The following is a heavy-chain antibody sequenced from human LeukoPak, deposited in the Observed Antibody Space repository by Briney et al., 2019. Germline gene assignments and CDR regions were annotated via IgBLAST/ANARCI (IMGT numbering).Heavy chain of an antibody. CDR3: AKPRAMTTGVGRYFDL. CDR1: GFTFTRYA. V-gene: IGHV3-23*01. Sequence: PGGSLRLSCGASGFTFTRYAMSWIRQAPGKGLEWVSAISGGGENTYYGDSVKGRFAISRDNSKNTLYLQMNSLRAEDTATYYCAKPRAMTTGVGRYFDLWGRGTLVTVSS. J-gene: IGHJ2*01. D-gene: IGHD1-1*01. CDR2: ISGGGENT.